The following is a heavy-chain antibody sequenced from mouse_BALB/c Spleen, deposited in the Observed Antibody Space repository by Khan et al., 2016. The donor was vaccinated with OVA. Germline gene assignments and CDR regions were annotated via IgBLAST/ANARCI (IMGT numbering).Heavy chain of an antibody. CDR1: GFSLTNYG. V-gene: IGHV2-6-1*01. J-gene: IGHJ4*01. D-gene: IGHD2-10*01. CDR3: ARQPYYHYNIMDY. CDR2: ICSDGST. Sequence: QVQLKQSGPGLVAPSQSLSITCTISGFSLTNYGVHWVRQPPGKGLEWLVVICSDGSTTYNSALKSRPTISKDNSKSQVFLKMNSLQTDDTSVYFCARQPYYHYNIMDYWGQGTSVTVSS.